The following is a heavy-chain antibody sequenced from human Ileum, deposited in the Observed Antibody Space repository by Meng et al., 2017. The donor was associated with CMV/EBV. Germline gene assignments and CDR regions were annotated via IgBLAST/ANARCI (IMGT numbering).Heavy chain of an antibody. CDR2: INAGGST. CDR3: AREENTVNQFEY. V-gene: IGHV4-4*07. J-gene: IGHJ4*02. D-gene: IGHD4-17*01. Sequence: HLGESGPGPVKPSETLSLTCAVPGGSLSTYYWTWVRQPAGKGLEWIGRINAGGSTNDNPSRKSRVTMSVDTSKNQFSLKVTSVTAADTAVYYCAREENTVNQFEYWGQGTLVTVSS. CDR1: GGSLSTYY.